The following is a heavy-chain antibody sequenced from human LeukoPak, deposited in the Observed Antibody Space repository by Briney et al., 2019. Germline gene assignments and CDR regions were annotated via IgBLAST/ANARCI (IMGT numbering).Heavy chain of an antibody. V-gene: IGHV3-33*01. D-gene: IGHD4-17*01. CDR1: GFTFSSYG. CDR2: IWYDGSNK. Sequence: GGSLRLSCAASGFTFSSYGMHWVRQAPGKGLEWVAVIWYDGSNKYYVDSVKGRFTISRDNSKNTLYLQMNSLRAEGTAVYYCARDQNEGYGDYFYYFDYWGQGTLVTVSS. J-gene: IGHJ4*02. CDR3: ARDQNEGYGDYFYYFDY.